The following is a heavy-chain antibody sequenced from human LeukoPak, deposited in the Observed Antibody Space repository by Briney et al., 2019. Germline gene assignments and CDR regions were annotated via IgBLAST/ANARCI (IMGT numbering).Heavy chain of an antibody. CDR2: IYYSGST. CDR3: ARSQEMATMFVDY. CDR1: GVSISSGDYY. J-gene: IGHJ4*02. V-gene: IGHV4-30-4*08. Sequence: PSQTLSLTCTVSGVSISSGDYYWSWLRQPPGKGLEWIGYIYYSGSTYYNPSLKSRVTISVDTSKNQFSLKLSSVTAADTAVYYCARSQEMATMFVDYWGQGTLVTVSS. D-gene: IGHD5-24*01.